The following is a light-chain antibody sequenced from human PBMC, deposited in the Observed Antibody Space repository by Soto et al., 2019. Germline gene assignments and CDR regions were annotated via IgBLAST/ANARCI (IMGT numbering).Light chain of an antibody. Sequence: IGFTQSPGTLSLSPGERATLSCRASQSVSSSYLAWYQQKPGQAPRLLIYGASSRATGIPDRFSGSGSGTDFTLTISRLEPEDFAVYYCQQYGSPITFGQGTRLEIK. V-gene: IGKV3-20*01. CDR1: QSVSSSY. CDR2: GAS. J-gene: IGKJ5*01. CDR3: QQYGSPIT.